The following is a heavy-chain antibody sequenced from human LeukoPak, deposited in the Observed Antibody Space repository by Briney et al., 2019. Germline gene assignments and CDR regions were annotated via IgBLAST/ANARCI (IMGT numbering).Heavy chain of an antibody. Sequence: ASVKVSCKASGYTFTSYGISWVRQAPGQGLEWMGWISAYNGNTNYAQKLQGRVTMTTDASTSTAYMELRSLRSDDTAVYYCARIIVQLWESDYWGQGTLVTVSS. CDR3: ARIIVQLWESDY. J-gene: IGHJ4*02. V-gene: IGHV1-18*01. CDR2: ISAYNGNT. D-gene: IGHD5-18*01. CDR1: GYTFTSYG.